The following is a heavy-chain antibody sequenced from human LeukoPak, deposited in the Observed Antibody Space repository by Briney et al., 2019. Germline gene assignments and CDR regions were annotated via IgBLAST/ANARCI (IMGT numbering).Heavy chain of an antibody. V-gene: IGHV4-34*01. D-gene: IGHD5-18*01. J-gene: IGHJ4*02. Sequence: SETLSLTCAVYGGSFSGYYWSWIRQPPGKGLEWIGEINHSGSTNYNPSLKSRVTISVGTSENQFSLKLSSVTAADTAVYYCARGRRGYSYGPRGETLDYWGQGTLVTVSS. CDR1: GGSFSGYY. CDR2: INHSGST. CDR3: ARGRRGYSYGPRGETLDY.